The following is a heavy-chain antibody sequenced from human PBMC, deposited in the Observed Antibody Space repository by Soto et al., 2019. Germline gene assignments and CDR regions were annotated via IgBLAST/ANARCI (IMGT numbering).Heavy chain of an antibody. CDR3: AKDLQFSGWLSAQTFDY. CDR1: GFTFSSHA. Sequence: EVQLLESGGGLVQPGGSLRLSCAVSGFTFSSHAMSWVRQAPGKGLECVSSITGSGDSTYYADSVKGRFTISRDKSKSTLYRQMNSLRAEHTAVYYCAKDLQFSGWLSAQTFDYWGQGTQVTVSS. V-gene: IGHV3-23*01. D-gene: IGHD6-19*01. CDR2: ITGSGDST. J-gene: IGHJ4*02.